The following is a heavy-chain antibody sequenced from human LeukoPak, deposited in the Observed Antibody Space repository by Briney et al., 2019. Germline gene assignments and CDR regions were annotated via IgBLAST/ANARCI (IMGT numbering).Heavy chain of an antibody. V-gene: IGHV3-15*01. CDR3: TTLSNSSSSRYYYYYMDV. J-gene: IGHJ6*03. D-gene: IGHD6-6*01. CDR2: IKSKTDGGTT. Sequence: GGSLRLSCAASGFTFSNAWMSWVRQAPGKGLEWVGRIKSKTDGGTTDYAAPVKGRFTISRDDSKNTLYLQMNSLKTEDTAVYYCTTLSNSSSSRYYYYYMDVWGKGTTVTVSS. CDR1: GFTFSNAW.